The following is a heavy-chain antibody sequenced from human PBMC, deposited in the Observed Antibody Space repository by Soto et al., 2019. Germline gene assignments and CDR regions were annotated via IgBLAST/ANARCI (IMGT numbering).Heavy chain of an antibody. CDR1: GGSFSGYY. V-gene: IGHV4-34*01. Sequence: PSETLSLTCAVYGGSFSGYYWSWIRQPPGKGLEWIGEINHSGSTNYNPSLKSRVTISVDTSKNQFSLKLSSVTAADTAVYYCARSIVGDPRPYFDHWGQGTLVTVSS. D-gene: IGHD1-26*01. J-gene: IGHJ4*02. CDR2: INHSGST. CDR3: ARSIVGDPRPYFDH.